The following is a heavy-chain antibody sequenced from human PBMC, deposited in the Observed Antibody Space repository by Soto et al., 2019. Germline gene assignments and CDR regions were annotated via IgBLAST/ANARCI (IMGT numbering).Heavy chain of an antibody. Sequence: GGSLRLSCAASGFSFSTYAIHWVRQAPGKGLEWVGVISYDGSKKYYADSVKGRFTISRDNSENTLFLQMSSLRGEDTAIYFLAEDEAAPVNVKLDYWGKEPWSPSPQ. V-gene: IGHV3-30-3*01. CDR1: GFSFSTYA. CDR3: AEDEAAPVNVKLDY. D-gene: IGHD6-13*01. J-gene: IGHJ4*01. CDR2: ISYDGSKK.